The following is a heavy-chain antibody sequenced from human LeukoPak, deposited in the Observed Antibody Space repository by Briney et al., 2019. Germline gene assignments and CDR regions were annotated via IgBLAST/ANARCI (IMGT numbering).Heavy chain of an antibody. V-gene: IGHV3-49*03. Sequence: PGGSLRLSCTASGITFGDYAMSWFRQAPGKGLEWVGFIRSKAYGGTTEYAASVKGRFTISRDDSKSIAYLQMNSLRTEDTAVYYCTRDRQQLVDYYYYYMDVWGKGTTVTVSS. D-gene: IGHD6-13*01. CDR3: TRDRQQLVDYYYYYMDV. J-gene: IGHJ6*03. CDR1: GITFGDYA. CDR2: IRSKAYGGTT.